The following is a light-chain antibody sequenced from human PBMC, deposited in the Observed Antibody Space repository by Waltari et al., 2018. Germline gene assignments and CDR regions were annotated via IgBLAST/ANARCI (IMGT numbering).Light chain of an antibody. V-gene: IGLV2-23*01. CDR1: SSDVWSYNL. CDR2: EGS. CDR3: SSYAGSSTLYV. Sequence: QSALTQPASVSGSPGQSITISCTGTSSDVWSYNLVSWYQQHPGKAPKLMLYEGSKRPSGVSNRFSGSKSGNTAALIISGLQAEDEADYFCSSYAGSSTLYVFGTGTKVTVL. J-gene: IGLJ1*01.